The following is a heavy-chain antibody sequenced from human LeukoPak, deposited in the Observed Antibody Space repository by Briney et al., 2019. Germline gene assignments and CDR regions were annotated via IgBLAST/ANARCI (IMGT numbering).Heavy chain of an antibody. CDR1: GFTISSNY. J-gene: IGHJ4*02. V-gene: IGHV3-53*01. CDR2: IYNGGNT. Sequence: GGTLRLSCAASGFTISSNYMSWVRQTPGKGLEWVSVIYNGGNTYYVDSVKGRFTIFRDNSKNTLYLQMNSLRAEDTAVYSCAKGGTYYYDSWGQGTLVIVSS. CDR3: AKGGTYYYDS.